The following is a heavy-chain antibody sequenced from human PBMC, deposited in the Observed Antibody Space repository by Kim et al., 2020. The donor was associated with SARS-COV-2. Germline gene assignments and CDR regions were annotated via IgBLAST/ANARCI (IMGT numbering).Heavy chain of an antibody. CDR2: IWYDGSNK. V-gene: IGHV3-33*01. D-gene: IGHD4-17*01. Sequence: GGSLRLSCAASGFTFSSYGMHWVRQAPGKGLEWVAVIWYDGSNKYYADSVKGRFTISRDISKNTLYLQMNSLRAEDTAVYYCARDGGYGDRLDYWGQGTLVTVSS. J-gene: IGHJ4*02. CDR1: GFTFSSYG. CDR3: ARDGGYGDRLDY.